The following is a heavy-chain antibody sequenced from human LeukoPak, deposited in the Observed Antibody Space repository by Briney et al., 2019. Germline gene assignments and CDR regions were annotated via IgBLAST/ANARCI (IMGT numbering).Heavy chain of an antibody. CDR2: INAGNGNT. V-gene: IGHV1-3*01. CDR1: GYTFTSYA. D-gene: IGHD6-13*01. CDR3: ARDQSSSSWFYFDY. J-gene: IGHJ4*02. Sequence: ASVKVSCKASGYTFTSYAMHWVRQAPGQRLEWMGWINAGNGNTKYSQKFQGRVTITRDTSAGTAYMELSSLRSEDTAVYYCARDQSSSSWFYFDYWGQGTLVTVSS.